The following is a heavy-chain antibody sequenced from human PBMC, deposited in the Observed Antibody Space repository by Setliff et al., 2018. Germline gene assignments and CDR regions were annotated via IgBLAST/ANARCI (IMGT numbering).Heavy chain of an antibody. Sequence: GASVKVSCKASGGTFSSYGISWVRQAPGQGLEWMGGTIPILGSTNYAQKFQDRVTIITDESTSTAFMQLSSLRSEDTAVHYCARERGDIVTTTSYYYYLDVWGKGTTVTVSS. CDR2: TIPILGST. D-gene: IGHD5-12*01. CDR1: GGTFSSYG. J-gene: IGHJ6*03. CDR3: ARERGDIVTTTSYYYYLDV. V-gene: IGHV1-69*05.